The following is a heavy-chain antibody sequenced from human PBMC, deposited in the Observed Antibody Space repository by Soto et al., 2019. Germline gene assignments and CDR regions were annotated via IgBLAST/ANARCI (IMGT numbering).Heavy chain of an antibody. CDR2: IKSKTDGGTT. D-gene: IGHD3-22*01. CDR1: GFTFSNAW. CDR3: TVYNYYDSSGYYYFFDY. V-gene: IGHV3-15*07. Sequence: GSLRLSCAASGFTFSNAWMNWVRQAPGKGLEWVGRIKSKTDGGTTDYGATVKGRFTISRDDSKNTLYLQMNSLKTEDTAVYYCTVYNYYDSSGYYYFFDYWGQGTLVTVSS. J-gene: IGHJ4*02.